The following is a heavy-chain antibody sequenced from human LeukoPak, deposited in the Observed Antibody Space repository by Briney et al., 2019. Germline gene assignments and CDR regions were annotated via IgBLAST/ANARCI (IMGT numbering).Heavy chain of an antibody. Sequence: PSETLSLTCAVYGGSLSGYYWSWIRQPPGKGLEWIGEINHSGSTNYNPSLKSRVTISVDTSKNQFSLKLSSVTAADTAVYYCATASRIAVAGTGYWGQGTLVTVSS. CDR3: ATASRIAVAGTGY. D-gene: IGHD6-19*01. CDR1: GGSLSGYY. V-gene: IGHV4-34*01. CDR2: INHSGST. J-gene: IGHJ4*02.